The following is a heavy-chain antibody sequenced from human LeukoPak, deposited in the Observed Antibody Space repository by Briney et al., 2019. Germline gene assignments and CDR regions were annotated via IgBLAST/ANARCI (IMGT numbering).Heavy chain of an antibody. D-gene: IGHD3-9*01. V-gene: IGHV4-59*01. J-gene: IGHJ5*02. CDR3: ARGGYYDILTGYYNWFDP. CDR1: GGSISSYY. CDR2: IYYSGGT. Sequence: SETLSLTCTVSGGSISSYYWSWIRQPPGKGLEWIGYIYYSGGTNYNPSLKSRVTISVDTSKNQFSLKLSSVTAADTAVYYCARGGYYDILTGYYNWFDPWGQGTLVTVSS.